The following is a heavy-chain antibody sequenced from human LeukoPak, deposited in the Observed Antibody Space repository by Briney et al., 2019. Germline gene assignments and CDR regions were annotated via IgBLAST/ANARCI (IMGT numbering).Heavy chain of an antibody. J-gene: IGHJ4*02. V-gene: IGHV3-30*04. CDR3: ARDSRSSPLGY. CDR2: TSYDGSNK. D-gene: IGHD1-26*01. Sequence: PGGSLRLSCAASGFTFSSYAMHWVRQAPGKGLEWVAVTSYDGSNKYYADSVKGRFTVSRDNSKNTLYLQMNSLRAEDTAVYYCARDSRSSPLGYWGQGTLVTVSS. CDR1: GFTFSSYA.